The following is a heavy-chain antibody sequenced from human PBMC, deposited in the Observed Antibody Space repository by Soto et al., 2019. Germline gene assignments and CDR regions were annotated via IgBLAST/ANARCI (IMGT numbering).Heavy chain of an antibody. J-gene: IGHJ4*02. Sequence: QVHLQESGPGRVKPSETLSLFCNVSGGSMSNNYWSWIRQAPGKGLEWIGYVFYTGSTNYNPSLKSRVSISVDTSKKHFSLRLNSVTAADTAVYYCARSLTVTRFDQWGQGTRVTVS. CDR1: GGSMSNNY. V-gene: IGHV4-59*01. CDR3: ARSLTVTRFDQ. CDR2: VFYTGST. D-gene: IGHD4-17*01.